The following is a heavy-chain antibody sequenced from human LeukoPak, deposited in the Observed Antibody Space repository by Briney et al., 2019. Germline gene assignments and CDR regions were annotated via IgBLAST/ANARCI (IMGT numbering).Heavy chain of an antibody. J-gene: IGHJ6*03. CDR2: MSGSRPNT. Sequence: NPGGSLRLSCAASGLTFSSYAMSWVRQAPGKGLEWVSAMSGSRPNTYYADSVKGRFTISRDNSKNTLFLQMNSLRAEDTAVYYCAKLGGVYNWDYAGLNYMDVWGKGTTVTVSS. CDR1: GLTFSSYA. CDR3: AKLGGVYNWDYAGLNYMDV. D-gene: IGHD1-7*01. V-gene: IGHV3-23*01.